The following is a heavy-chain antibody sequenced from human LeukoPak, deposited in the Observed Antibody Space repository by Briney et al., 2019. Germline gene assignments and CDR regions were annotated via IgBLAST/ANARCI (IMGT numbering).Heavy chain of an antibody. V-gene: IGHV4-61*01. J-gene: IGHJ3*02. CDR3: ARDKGRSSGSYLNAYGI. CDR2: IYYSGST. D-gene: IGHD1-26*01. CDR1: GGSVSSGSYY. Sequence: PSETLSLTCTVSGGSVSSGSYYWSWIRQPPGKGLEWIGYIYYSGSTNYNPSLKSRVTISLDTSKNQFSLKLSSVTAADTAVYYCARDKGRSSGSYLNAYGIWGLGTMVTVS.